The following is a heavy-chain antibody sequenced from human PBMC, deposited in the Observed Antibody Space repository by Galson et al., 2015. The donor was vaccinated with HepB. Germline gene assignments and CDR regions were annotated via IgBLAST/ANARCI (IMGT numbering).Heavy chain of an antibody. D-gene: IGHD6-13*01. CDR3: ARALFGIAAAGELDY. CDR2: INAGNGNT. V-gene: IGHV1-3*01. CDR1: GYTFTSYA. Sequence: SVKVSCKASGYTFTSYAMHWVRQAPGQRLEWMGWINAGNGNTKYSQKFQGRVTITRDTSASTAYMELSSLRSEDTAVYYCARALFGIAAAGELDYWGQGTLVTVSS. J-gene: IGHJ4*02.